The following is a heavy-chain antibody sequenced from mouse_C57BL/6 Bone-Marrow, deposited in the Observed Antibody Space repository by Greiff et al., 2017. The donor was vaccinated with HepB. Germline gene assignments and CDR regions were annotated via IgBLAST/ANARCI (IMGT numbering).Heavy chain of an antibody. J-gene: IGHJ3*01. CDR2: IDPEDGET. CDR1: GFNIKDYY. V-gene: IGHV14-2*01. Sequence: EVQLQQSGAELVKPGASVKLSCTASGFNIKDYYMHWVKQRTEQGLEWIGRIDPEDGETKYAPKFQGKATITADTSSNTAYLQLSSLTSEDTAVYYCASPLIYYGNYPLFAYWGQGTLVTVSA. CDR3: ASPLIYYGNYPLFAY. D-gene: IGHD2-1*01.